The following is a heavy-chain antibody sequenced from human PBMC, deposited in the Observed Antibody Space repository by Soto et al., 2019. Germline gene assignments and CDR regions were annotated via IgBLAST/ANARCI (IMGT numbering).Heavy chain of an antibody. Sequence: EVHLVESGGGLVQPGGSLRLSCAASGFAVNLNYMCWVRQAPGKGLERVSVIYNDGLTFYADSVKGRFSISRDNSKNTLYLQMNGLRAEDTAVYYCTRGSYCVNGVCYTEALDYWGQGTLVTVSS. CDR2: IYNDGLT. CDR1: GFAVNLNY. CDR3: TRGSYCVNGVCYTEALDY. J-gene: IGHJ4*02. D-gene: IGHD2-8*01. V-gene: IGHV3-66*01.